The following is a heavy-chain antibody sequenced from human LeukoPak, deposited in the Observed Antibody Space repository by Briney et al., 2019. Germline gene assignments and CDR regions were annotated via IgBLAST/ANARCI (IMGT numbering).Heavy chain of an antibody. CDR2: ISGSGGST. CDR1: GFTFSSYA. J-gene: IGHJ6*03. Sequence: PGGSLRLSCAASGFTFSSYAMSWVRQAPGKGLEWVSHISGSGGSTYYADSVKGRFTISRDNSKNTLYLQMNSLRAEDTAVYYCAKRSGRNYYYYYMDVWGKGTTVTVSS. V-gene: IGHV3-23*01. D-gene: IGHD3-10*01. CDR3: AKRSGRNYYYYYMDV.